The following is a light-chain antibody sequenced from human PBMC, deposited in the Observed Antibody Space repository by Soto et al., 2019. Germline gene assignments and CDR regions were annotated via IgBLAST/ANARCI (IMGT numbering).Light chain of an antibody. V-gene: IGKV1-33*01. CDR3: QQYDDFPYT. CDR1: QDIDNN. Sequence: DIQMTQSPSSLSASVGDRVTITCQASQDIDNNLNWYQQRSGKAPKVLIYDASNLKGGVPSRFSGSGSGTDFTFTISSLQPEDIATYYCQQYDDFPYTCGQGTKLEI. CDR2: DAS. J-gene: IGKJ2*01.